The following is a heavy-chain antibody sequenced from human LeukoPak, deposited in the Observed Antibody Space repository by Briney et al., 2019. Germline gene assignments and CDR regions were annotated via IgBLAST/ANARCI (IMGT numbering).Heavy chain of an antibody. CDR3: ARDSPGYGAYVS. J-gene: IGHJ1*01. Sequence: PGGSLRLSCAASGFTFSTYGMHWVRQAPGKGLEWVAVISNDGSNKFYADSVKGRFTISRDNSKNTVYLQMNSLRAEDTAVYYCARDSPGYGAYVSWGQGTLVSVSS. V-gene: IGHV3-30*03. CDR2: ISNDGSNK. CDR1: GFTFSTYG. D-gene: IGHD5-12*01.